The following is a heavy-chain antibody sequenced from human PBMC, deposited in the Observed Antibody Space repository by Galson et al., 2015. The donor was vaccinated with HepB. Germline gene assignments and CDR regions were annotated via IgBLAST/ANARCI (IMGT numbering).Heavy chain of an antibody. CDR1: GFTFSSYA. J-gene: IGHJ6*03. Sequence: SLRLSCAASGFTFSSYAMSWVRQAPGKGLEWVSAISGSGGSTYYADSVKGRFTISRDNSKNTLYLQMNSLRAEDTAVYYCAKGDVYCSSTSCYTNGDYYYYYYMDVWGKGTTVTVSS. V-gene: IGHV3-23*01. CDR3: AKGDVYCSSTSCYTNGDYYYYYYMDV. D-gene: IGHD2-2*02. CDR2: ISGSGGST.